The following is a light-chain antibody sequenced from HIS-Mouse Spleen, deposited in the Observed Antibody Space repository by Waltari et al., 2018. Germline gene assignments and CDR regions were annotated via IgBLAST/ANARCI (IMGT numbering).Light chain of an antibody. Sequence: EIVLTPSPGTLSLSPGDRATLSCRASQSVSSSYLAWYQQKPGQAPRLLIYGASSRATGIPDRFSGSGSGTDFTLTISRLEPEDFAVYYCQQYGSSPPYTFGQGTKLEIK. J-gene: IGKJ2*01. CDR2: GAS. CDR1: QSVSSSY. V-gene: IGKV3-20*01. CDR3: QQYGSSPPYT.